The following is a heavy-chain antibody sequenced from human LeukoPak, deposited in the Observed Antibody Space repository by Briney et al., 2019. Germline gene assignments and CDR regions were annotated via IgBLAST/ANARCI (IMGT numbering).Heavy chain of an antibody. J-gene: IGHJ3*02. D-gene: IGHD3-16*02. V-gene: IGHV3-23*01. CDR2: ISDSGGST. CDR1: RFTFSSYA. Sequence: PGGSLRLSCAASRFTFSSYAMSWVRQAPGKGLEWVSAISDSGGSTYYADSVKGRFTISRDNSKNTLYLQMNSLRAEDTAVYYCARVPAGVIGMKDAFDIWGQGTMVIVSS. CDR3: ARVPAGVIGMKDAFDI.